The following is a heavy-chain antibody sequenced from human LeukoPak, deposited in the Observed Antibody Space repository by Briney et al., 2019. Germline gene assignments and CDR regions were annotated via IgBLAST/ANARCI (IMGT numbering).Heavy chain of an antibody. D-gene: IGHD3-10*01. J-gene: IGHJ6*03. V-gene: IGHV4-39*07. Sequence: SETLSLTCTVSSGSISTSNYYWGWVRQPPGKALEWIGNIFYSGSTYYSPSLKSRVTISVDASKNQFSLKLSSVTAADTAVYYCASMVRGAIGGYYYYYMDVWGKGTTVTISS. CDR2: IFYSGST. CDR1: SGSISTSNYY. CDR3: ASMVRGAIGGYYYYYMDV.